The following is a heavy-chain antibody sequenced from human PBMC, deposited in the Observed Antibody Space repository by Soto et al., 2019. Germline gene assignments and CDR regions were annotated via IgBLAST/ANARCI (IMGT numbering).Heavy chain of an antibody. CDR3: VHRPSGWYLFDY. CDR1: GFSLSTSGLG. J-gene: IGHJ4*02. CDR2: IYWNDDK. V-gene: IGHV2-5*01. Sequence: KESGPTLVRPTQTLTLTCTFSGFSLSTSGLGVGWIRQPPGKALEWLALIYWNDDKRYSPSLKARLTITKDTSKNQVVLTMTNMDPVDTATYYCVHRPSGWYLFDYWGQGTLVTVSS. D-gene: IGHD6-19*01.